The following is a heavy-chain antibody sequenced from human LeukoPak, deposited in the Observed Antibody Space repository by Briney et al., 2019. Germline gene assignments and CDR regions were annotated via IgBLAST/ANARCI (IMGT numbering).Heavy chain of an antibody. CDR1: GGSFSGYY. CDR2: INHSGST. CDR3: ARNGGWGVVDY. V-gene: IGHV4-34*01. D-gene: IGHD3-16*01. J-gene: IGHJ4*02. Sequence: SETLSLTCAVYGGSFSGYYWSWIRQPPGKGLEWIGEINHSGSTYYNPSLKSRVTISVDTSKNQFSLKLSSVTAADTAVYYCARNGGWGVVDYWGQGTLVTVSS.